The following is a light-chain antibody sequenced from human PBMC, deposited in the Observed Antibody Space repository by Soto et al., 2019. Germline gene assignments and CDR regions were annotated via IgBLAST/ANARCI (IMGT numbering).Light chain of an antibody. V-gene: IGLV2-23*01. J-gene: IGLJ1*01. CDR3: CSYAGSSTFV. Sequence: QSVLTQSASASGSPGQSITFSCTGSSSDVGSSNLVSWYQQHPGKAPKLLIYEGTRRPSGVSNRFSGSKSGSTASLTISGLQAEDEADYYCCSYAGSSTFVFGTGTKVTVL. CDR1: SSDVGSSNL. CDR2: EGT.